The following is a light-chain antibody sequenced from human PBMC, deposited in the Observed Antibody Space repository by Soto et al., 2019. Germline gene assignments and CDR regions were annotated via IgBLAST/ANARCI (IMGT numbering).Light chain of an antibody. Sequence: DIPMTQSPSSVSASVGDRVTITCRASQGISFSLAWYQQKPGKAPKLLIYAASSLQSGVPSRFSGSGSGTDFTLTISSLQPEDFATYYCQQTDGWRFGQRTKVEIK. J-gene: IGKJ1*01. CDR2: AAS. V-gene: IGKV1-12*01. CDR3: QQTDGWR. CDR1: QGISFS.